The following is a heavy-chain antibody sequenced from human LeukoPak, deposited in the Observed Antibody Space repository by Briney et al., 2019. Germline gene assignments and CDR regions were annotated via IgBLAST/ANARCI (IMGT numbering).Heavy chain of an antibody. CDR2: ISGSGGST. V-gene: IGHV3-23*01. Sequence: PGGSLRLSCAASGFTFSSYAMSWLRQAPGKGLEWVSAISGSGGSTYYADSVKGRFTISRDNSKNTLYLQMYSLRAEDTAVYYCAKWNSGYDAFDIWGQGTMVTVSS. CDR1: GFTFSSYA. D-gene: IGHD5-12*01. CDR3: AKWNSGYDAFDI. J-gene: IGHJ3*02.